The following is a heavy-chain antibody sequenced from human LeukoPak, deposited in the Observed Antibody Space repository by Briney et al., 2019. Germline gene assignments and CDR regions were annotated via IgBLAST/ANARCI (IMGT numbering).Heavy chain of an antibody. CDR1: GGSISSGDYY. V-gene: IGHV4-30-4*08. D-gene: IGHD6-19*01. Sequence: PSETLSLTCTVSGGSISSGDYYWSWIRQPPGKGLKWIGYIYYSGSTYYNPSLKSRVTISVDTSKNQFSLKLSSVTAADTAVYYCARKYSSGWYGPFDYWGQGTLVTVSS. CDR2: IYYSGST. CDR3: ARKYSSGWYGPFDY. J-gene: IGHJ4*02.